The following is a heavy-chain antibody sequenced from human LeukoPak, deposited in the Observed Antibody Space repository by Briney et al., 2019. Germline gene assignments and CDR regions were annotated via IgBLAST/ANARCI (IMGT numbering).Heavy chain of an antibody. D-gene: IGHD1-1*01. J-gene: IGHJ4*02. CDR1: GFTFSSYV. CDR2: ISGSGGTA. V-gene: IGHV3-23*01. Sequence: GGSLRLSCAASGFTFSSYVMSWVRQAPGKGLEWVSGISGSGGTAFYADSVKGRFTISRDNSKNTLYVQMNSLRAEDTAVYYCATGTTLQTCDYWGQGTLVTVSS. CDR3: ATGTTLQTCDY.